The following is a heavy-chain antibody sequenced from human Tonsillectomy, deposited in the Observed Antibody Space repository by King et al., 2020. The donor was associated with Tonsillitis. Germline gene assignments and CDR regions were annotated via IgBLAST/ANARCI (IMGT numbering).Heavy chain of an antibody. D-gene: IGHD2-15*01. CDR3: ARPDCRGCSCYSSGFDY. V-gene: IGHV5-51*01. CDR2: IYPGDSDT. CDR1: GYSFTSYW. J-gene: IGHJ4*02. Sequence: VQLVESGVEVKKPGESLKISCKGSGYSFTSYWIGWVRQMPGKGLEWMGIIYPGDSDTRYSPSFQGQVTISADKSINTAYLQWNSLRASDIAIYYCARPDCRGCSCYSSGFDYCGQGTLFTVSS.